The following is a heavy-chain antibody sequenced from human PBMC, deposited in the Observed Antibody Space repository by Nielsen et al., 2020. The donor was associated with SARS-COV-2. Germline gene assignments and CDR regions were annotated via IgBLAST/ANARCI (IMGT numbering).Heavy chain of an antibody. D-gene: IGHD6-13*01. CDR3: ARDHSSSWYSSRYYYMDV. CDR2: ISAYNGNT. J-gene: IGHJ6*03. Sequence: WVRQAPGQGLEWMGWISAYNGNTNYAQKLQGRVTMTTDTSTSTAYMELRSLRSDDTAVYYCARDHSSSWYSSRYYYMDVWGKGTTVTVSS. V-gene: IGHV1-18*01.